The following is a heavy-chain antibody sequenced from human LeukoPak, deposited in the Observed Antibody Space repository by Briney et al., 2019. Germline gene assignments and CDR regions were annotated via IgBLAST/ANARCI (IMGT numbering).Heavy chain of an antibody. CDR1: GFTFSSYS. CDR3: AREPPYSNYALDY. J-gene: IGHJ4*01. Sequence: PGGSLRLSCAASGFTFSSYSMNWVRQAPGKGLEWVSYISSSSSSRLYADSVKGRLTISRDNAKNSLYLQMSSRRDEDTAVYYCAREPPYSNYALDYWGQGTLVTVSS. CDR2: ISSSSSSR. V-gene: IGHV3-48*02. D-gene: IGHD4-11*01.